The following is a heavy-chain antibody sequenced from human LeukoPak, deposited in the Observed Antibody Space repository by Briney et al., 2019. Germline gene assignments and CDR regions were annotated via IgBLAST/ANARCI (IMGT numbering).Heavy chain of an antibody. CDR1: GFTVSSND. CDR2: IYNGDNT. CDR3: ARDPVPGVGGLDN. V-gene: IGHV3-53*01. J-gene: IGHJ4*02. Sequence: PGGSLRLSCAASGFTVSSNDMSWVRQAPGKGLEWVSVIYNGDNTYYADSVKGRFTISRDNSKNTLYLQMNSLTAEDTAVYYCARDPVPGVGGLDNWGQGTLVTVSS. D-gene: IGHD1-26*01.